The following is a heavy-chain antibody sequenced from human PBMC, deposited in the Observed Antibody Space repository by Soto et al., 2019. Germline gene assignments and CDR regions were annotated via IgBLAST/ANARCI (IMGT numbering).Heavy chain of an antibody. CDR1: GGSISSGGYY. CDR3: ASRAIDYYDSSGYSYYFDY. Sequence: QVQLQESGPGLVKPSQTLSLTCTVSGGSISSGGYYWSWIRQHPGKGLEWIGSIYYSGSTYYNPSLKSRVTISVDTSKNQFSLKLSSVTAADTAVYYCASRAIDYYDSSGYSYYFDYWGQGTLVTVSS. J-gene: IGHJ4*02. D-gene: IGHD3-22*01. V-gene: IGHV4-39*01. CDR2: IYYSGST.